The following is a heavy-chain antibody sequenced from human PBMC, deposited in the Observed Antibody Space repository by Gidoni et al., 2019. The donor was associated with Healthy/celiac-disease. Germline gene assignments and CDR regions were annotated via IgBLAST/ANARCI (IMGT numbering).Heavy chain of an antibody. D-gene: IGHD6-13*01. V-gene: IGHV1-69*06. Sequence: QVQLVQPGAEVKKPGSSVKVSCKASGGTFSSYAISWVRQAPGQGREWMGGIIPIFGTANYAQKFQGRVTITADKSTSTAYMELSSLRSEDTAVYYCARRLGTAAGSPEGYYYGMDVWGQGTTVTVSS. J-gene: IGHJ6*02. CDR2: IIPIFGTA. CDR1: GGTFSSYA. CDR3: ARRLGTAAGSPEGYYYGMDV.